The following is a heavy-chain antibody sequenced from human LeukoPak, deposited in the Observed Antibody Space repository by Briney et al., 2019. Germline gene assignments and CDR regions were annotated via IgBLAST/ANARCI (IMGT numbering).Heavy chain of an antibody. Sequence: GXXLKISCKGSGYSFTSYWIGWVRQMPGKGLEGMGIIYPGDSDTRYSPSFQGQVTISADKPNRTAYLQWSSLKASDTAMYYCARHTDYYYMDVWGKGTTVTVSS. CDR3: ARHTDYYYMDV. CDR1: GYSFTSYW. D-gene: IGHD4-11*01. CDR2: IYPGDSDT. V-gene: IGHV5-51*01. J-gene: IGHJ6*03.